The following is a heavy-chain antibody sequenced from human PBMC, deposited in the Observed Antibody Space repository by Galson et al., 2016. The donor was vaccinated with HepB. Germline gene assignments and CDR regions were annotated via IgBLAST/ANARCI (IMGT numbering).Heavy chain of an antibody. Sequence: SLRLSCAASGFNFGNYSMNWFRQAPGKGLVWVGRIRSKESGGTIGYSASVKGRFTISRDDTKSIVYLQMSRLRVEDTAVYYCAKDPSQSAHSSIEYWGQGTLVTVSS. V-gene: IGHV3-49*03. CDR2: IRSKESGGTI. CDR1: GFNFGNYS. CDR3: AKDPSQSAHSSIEY. J-gene: IGHJ4*02. D-gene: IGHD5-18*01.